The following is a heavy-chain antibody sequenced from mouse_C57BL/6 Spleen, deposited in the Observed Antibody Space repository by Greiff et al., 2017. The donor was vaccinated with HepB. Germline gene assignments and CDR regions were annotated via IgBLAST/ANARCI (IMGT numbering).Heavy chain of an antibody. V-gene: IGHV3-6*01. CDR1: GYSITSGYY. CDR2: ISYDGSN. J-gene: IGHJ2*01. CDR3: ARDQDDYDFDY. D-gene: IGHD2-4*01. Sequence: DVKLQESGPGLVKPSQSLSLTCSVTGYSITSGYYWNWIRQFPGNKLEWMGYISYDGSNNYNPSLKNRISITRDTSKNQFFLKLNSVTTEDTATYYCARDQDDYDFDYWGQGTTLTVSS.